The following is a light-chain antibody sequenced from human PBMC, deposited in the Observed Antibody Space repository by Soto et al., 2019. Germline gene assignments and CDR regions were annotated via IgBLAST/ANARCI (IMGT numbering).Light chain of an antibody. Sequence: EIVLTQSPGTLSLSPGERATLSCRASQSVSSSYLAWYQQKPGQAPRLLISGASSRATGIPDRFSGSGSGTDFTLTISRLEAEDFAVYYCQQYGDSLRTFGQGTKVEIK. V-gene: IGKV3-20*01. J-gene: IGKJ1*01. CDR2: GAS. CDR1: QSVSSSY. CDR3: QQYGDSLRT.